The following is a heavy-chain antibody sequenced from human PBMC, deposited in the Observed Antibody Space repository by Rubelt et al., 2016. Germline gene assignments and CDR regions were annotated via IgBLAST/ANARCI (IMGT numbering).Heavy chain of an antibody. Sequence: LRLSCAASGFTFSSYSMNWVRQAPGKGLEWVSYISSSSTIYYADSVKGRFTISRDNAKNSLYLQMNSLRAEDTAVYYCARERDTAMALDYWGQGTLVTVSS. CDR2: ISSSSTI. CDR1: GFTFSSYS. D-gene: IGHD5-18*01. CDR3: ARERDTAMALDY. J-gene: IGHJ4*02. V-gene: IGHV3-48*04.